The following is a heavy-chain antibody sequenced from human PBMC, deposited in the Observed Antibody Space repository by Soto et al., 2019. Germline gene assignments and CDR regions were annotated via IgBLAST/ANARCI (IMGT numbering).Heavy chain of an antibody. J-gene: IGHJ4*02. CDR2: TIPIIGTT. D-gene: IGHD5-18*01. CDR1: GDTLSTHG. V-gene: IGHV1-69*01. CDR3: AAGDSSDTGDH. Sequence: QVQLVQSGAEVNKPGSSVKVSCQASGDTLSTHGISWVRQAPGQGLEWMGGTIPIIGTTDYAEKFQGRVTITADESTTTPYMELSSLRPDDTAVYYCAAGDSSDTGDHWGQGTMVTVSS.